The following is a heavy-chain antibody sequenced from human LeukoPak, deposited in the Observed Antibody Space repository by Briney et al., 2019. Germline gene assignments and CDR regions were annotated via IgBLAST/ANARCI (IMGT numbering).Heavy chain of an antibody. J-gene: IGHJ4*02. CDR1: GGSISSSSYY. D-gene: IGHD1-26*01. V-gene: IGHV4-39*07. CDR3: ATTWSYVSPFDY. Sequence: SETLSLTCTVSGGSISSSSYYWGWIRQPPGKVLEWIGTIYYSGSTYYNPSLKSRVTISVDTSKNQFSLKLSSVTAADTAVYYCATTWSYVSPFDYWGQGTLVTVSS. CDR2: IYYSGST.